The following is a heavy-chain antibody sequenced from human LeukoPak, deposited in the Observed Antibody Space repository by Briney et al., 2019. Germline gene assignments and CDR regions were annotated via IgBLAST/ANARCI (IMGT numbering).Heavy chain of an antibody. D-gene: IGHD3-22*01. V-gene: IGHV3-30*02. CDR1: GFPFSSYG. Sequence: GGSLRLSCAASGFPFSSYGMHWVRQAPGKGLEWVAFIRYDGSNKYYADSVKGRFTISRDNAKKSLYLQMNSLGVEDTAFYYCVKDIGFGMIVPRGPAYWGQGTLVSVSS. J-gene: IGHJ4*02. CDR2: IRYDGSNK. CDR3: VKDIGFGMIVPRGPAY.